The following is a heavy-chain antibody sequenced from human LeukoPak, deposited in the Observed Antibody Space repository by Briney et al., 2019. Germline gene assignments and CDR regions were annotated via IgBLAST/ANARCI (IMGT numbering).Heavy chain of an antibody. CDR3: AKDRGSSVYVEHLDY. Sequence: GGSLRLSCAASGFTFSTYGMHWVRQAPGKGLEWVSFLQFDGNNKNYADSVEGRFTISRDNSKSMLYLQMNDLGPEDTALYYCAKDRGSSVYVEHLDYWGQGTLVTVSS. D-gene: IGHD6-13*01. V-gene: IGHV3-30*02. CDR2: LQFDGNNK. J-gene: IGHJ4*02. CDR1: GFTFSTYG.